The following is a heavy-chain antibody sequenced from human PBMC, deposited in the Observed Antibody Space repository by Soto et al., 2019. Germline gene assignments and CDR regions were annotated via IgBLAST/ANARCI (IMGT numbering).Heavy chain of an antibody. CDR1: CYTFTSYG. J-gene: IGHJ4*02. V-gene: IGHV1-18*01. CDR2: ISAYNGNT. Sequence: ASVKVSCKTSCYTFTSYGISWVRQDTRQGLEWMGWISAYNGNTNYAQKLQGRVTMTTDTSTSTAYMELRSLRSDDTAVYYCARSLGYCSSTSCYSTSHYFDYWGQGTLVTVSS. D-gene: IGHD2-2*01. CDR3: ARSLGYCSSTSCYSTSHYFDY.